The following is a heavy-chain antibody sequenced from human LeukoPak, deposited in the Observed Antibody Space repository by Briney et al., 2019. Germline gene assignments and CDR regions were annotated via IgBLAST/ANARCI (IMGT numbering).Heavy chain of an antibody. Sequence: GGSLRLSCAASGFTFSSYGIHWVRHAPGKGLEWVAFIRYDGTNKWYAGYVKGRFTISRDNSKNTLYLQMNSLRADDTAVYYCTKRSSTVTPKTYYFDYWGQGTLVTVSS. J-gene: IGHJ4*02. CDR2: IRYDGTNK. CDR1: GFTFSSYG. D-gene: IGHD4-17*01. CDR3: TKRSSTVTPKTYYFDY. V-gene: IGHV3-30*02.